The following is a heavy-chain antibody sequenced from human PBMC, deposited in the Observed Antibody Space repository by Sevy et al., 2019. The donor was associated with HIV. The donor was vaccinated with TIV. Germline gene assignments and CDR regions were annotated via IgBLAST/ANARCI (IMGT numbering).Heavy chain of an antibody. CDR1: GFTFSSYS. CDR3: ASTGVVIERDDFDF. D-gene: IGHD3-3*01. V-gene: IGHV3-21*06. J-gene: IGHJ3*01. Sequence: GGSLRLSCAASGFTFSSYSMNWVRQAPGKGLEWVSSIISSSRYIYYPDSVRGRFTISRDNVKSSLYLQMNSLRAEDTAVYDFASTGVVIERDDFDFWGQATMLTVSS. CDR2: IISSSRYI.